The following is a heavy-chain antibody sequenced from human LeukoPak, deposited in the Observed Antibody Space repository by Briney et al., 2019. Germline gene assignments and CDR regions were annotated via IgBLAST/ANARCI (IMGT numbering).Heavy chain of an antibody. D-gene: IGHD3-16*01. J-gene: IGHJ3*02. CDR3: ARDVEGGTFDI. CDR2: IDQSGGRN. V-gene: IGHV3-7*03. Sequence: GGSLRLSCAASGFTFSRFWMNWVRQAPGRGLEWVANIDQSGGRNNEVASVKGRFTISRENAKNSLVLEMSSLRAEDAAVYFCARDVEGGTFDIWGQGTTVTVSS. CDR1: GFTFSRFW.